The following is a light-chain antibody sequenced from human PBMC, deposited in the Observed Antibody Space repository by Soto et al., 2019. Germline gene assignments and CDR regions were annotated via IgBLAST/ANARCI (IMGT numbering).Light chain of an antibody. V-gene: IGKV3D-15*01. CDR2: GAS. CDR3: QQYNNWPPNT. Sequence: EIVMTQSPATLSVSPGERATLSCRASQSVSSNLAWYQQKPGQAPRLLIYGASIRATGIPARFSGSGSGTEFTLTISSLQSEDFAVYYCQQYNNWPPNTFGQGTKLEIK. J-gene: IGKJ2*01. CDR1: QSVSSN.